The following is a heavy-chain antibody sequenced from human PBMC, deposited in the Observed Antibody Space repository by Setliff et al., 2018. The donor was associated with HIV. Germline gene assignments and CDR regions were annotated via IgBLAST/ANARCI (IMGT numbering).Heavy chain of an antibody. V-gene: IGHV1-46*01. D-gene: IGHD4-4*01. CDR1: GYTFTGHY. Sequence: ASVKVSCKASGYTFTGHYMHWVRQAPGQGLEWMGIINPSGGSTSYAQKFQGRVTMTRDTSTSTAYMELRSLRSDDTAVYYCAREGYSVDAFDIWGQGTMVTVSS. CDR3: AREGYSVDAFDI. CDR2: INPSGGST. J-gene: IGHJ3*02.